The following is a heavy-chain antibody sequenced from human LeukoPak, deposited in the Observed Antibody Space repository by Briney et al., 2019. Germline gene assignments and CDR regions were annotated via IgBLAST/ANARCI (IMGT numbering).Heavy chain of an antibody. D-gene: IGHD5-18*01. Sequence: GASVKVSCKASGYTFTSYDINWVRQATGQGLEGMGWMNPNSGNTGYAQKFQGRVTMTRNTSISTAYMELSRLRSDDTAVYYCAREVSGYSYGYDYYYYMDVWGKGTTVTVSS. J-gene: IGHJ6*03. CDR1: GYTFTSYD. CDR2: MNPNSGNT. V-gene: IGHV1-8*01. CDR3: AREVSGYSYGYDYYYYMDV.